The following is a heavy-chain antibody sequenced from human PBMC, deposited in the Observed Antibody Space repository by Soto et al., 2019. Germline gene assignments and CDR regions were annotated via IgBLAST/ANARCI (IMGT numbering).Heavy chain of an antibody. J-gene: IGHJ6*02. CDR3: ARVAAGIGYGMDV. D-gene: IGHD6-13*01. V-gene: IGHV1-69*02. Sequence: QVQLVQSGAEVKKPGSSVKVSCKASGGTFSSYTISWVRQAPGQGLEWMGRIIPILGIANYAQKFQGRVTISAEKSTSTAYMELSSLRSEDTAVYYCARVAAGIGYGMDVWGQGTTFTVSS. CDR1: GGTFSSYT. CDR2: IIPILGIA.